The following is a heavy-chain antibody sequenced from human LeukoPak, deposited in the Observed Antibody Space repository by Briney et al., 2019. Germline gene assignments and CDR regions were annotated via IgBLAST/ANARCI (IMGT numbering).Heavy chain of an antibody. J-gene: IGHJ4*02. CDR3: ARVFYDSSGVDY. V-gene: IGHV4-4*02. Sequence: GTLSPTCAVSGGSISRSNWWSWVRQPPGKGLEWIGEIYHSGSTNYNPSLKSRVTISVDKSKNQFALKLSSVTAADTAVYYCARVFYDSSGVDYWGQGTLVTVSS. CDR2: IYHSGST. D-gene: IGHD3-22*01. CDR1: GGSISRSNW.